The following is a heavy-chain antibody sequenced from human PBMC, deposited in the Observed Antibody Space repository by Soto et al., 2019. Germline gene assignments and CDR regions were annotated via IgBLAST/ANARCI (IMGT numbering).Heavy chain of an antibody. V-gene: IGHV4-59*01. Sequence: QVRLQESGPGLVKPSETLSLTCTVSGGSISSYYWSWIRQPPGRGLEWMGDIYYSGNTNSNPSLKSRVTISVGTSRSQSSLELKSVTAADTAVYYCARALSYHDVLTGRGWVFYFDYWGQGALVTVSS. CDR2: IYYSGNT. CDR1: GGSISSYY. D-gene: IGHD3-9*01. CDR3: ARALSYHDVLTGRGWVFYFDY. J-gene: IGHJ4*02.